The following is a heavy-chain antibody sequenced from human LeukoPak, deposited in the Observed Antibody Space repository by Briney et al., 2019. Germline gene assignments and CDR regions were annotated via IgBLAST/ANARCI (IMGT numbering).Heavy chain of an antibody. D-gene: IGHD2-21*01. J-gene: IGHJ3*02. V-gene: IGHV3-13*05. CDR3: TVVISGKKTFDI. Sequence: PGGSLRLSCAASGFSFSSYDMHWVRQATGKGLEWVSALSTDGDPFYAVSVKGRFTTSRENAKNSIHLQMNSLRTEDTSVYYCTVVISGKKTFDIWGEGTVVTVSS. CDR1: GFSFSSYD. CDR2: LSTDGDP.